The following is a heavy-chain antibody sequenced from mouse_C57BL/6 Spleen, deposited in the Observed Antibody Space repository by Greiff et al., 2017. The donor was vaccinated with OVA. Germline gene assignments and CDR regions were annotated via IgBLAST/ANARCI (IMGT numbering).Heavy chain of an antibody. V-gene: IGHV1-15*01. CDR3: TPYGSSLGAMDY. D-gene: IGHD1-1*01. CDR2: IDPETGGT. Sequence: QVQLKQSGAELVRPGASVTLSCKASGYTFTDYEMHWVKQTPVHGLEWIGAIDPETGGTAYNQKFKGKAILTADKSSSTAYMELRSLTSEDSAVYYCTPYGSSLGAMDYWGQGTSVTVSS. CDR1: GYTFTDYE. J-gene: IGHJ4*01.